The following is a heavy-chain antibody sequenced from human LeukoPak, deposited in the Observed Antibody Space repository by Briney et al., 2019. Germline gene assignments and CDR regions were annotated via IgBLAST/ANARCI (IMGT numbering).Heavy chain of an antibody. V-gene: IGHV3-48*04. CDR2: ISSSSSTI. D-gene: IGHD1-26*01. Sequence: GGSLRLSCAASGFTFSSYSMNWVRQAPGKGLEWVSYISSSSSTIYYADSVKGRFTISRDNAKNSLYLQLNSLRAEDTAVYYCRTGVGRLNMDVWGKGTTVTVSS. J-gene: IGHJ6*03. CDR3: RTGVGRLNMDV. CDR1: GFTFSSYS.